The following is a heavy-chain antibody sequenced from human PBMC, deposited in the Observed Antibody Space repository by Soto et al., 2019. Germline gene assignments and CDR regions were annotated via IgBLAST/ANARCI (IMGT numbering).Heavy chain of an antibody. D-gene: IGHD6-13*01. J-gene: IGHJ6*02. Sequence: ASVKVSCKASGYTFTSYYMHWVRQAPGQGLEWMGIINPSGGSTSYAQKFQGRVTMTRDTSTSTVYMELSSLRSEGTAVYYCARDLSGSSWYIYYYYGMDVWGQGTTVTVSS. CDR2: INPSGGST. V-gene: IGHV1-46*01. CDR1: GYTFTSYY. CDR3: ARDLSGSSWYIYYYYGMDV.